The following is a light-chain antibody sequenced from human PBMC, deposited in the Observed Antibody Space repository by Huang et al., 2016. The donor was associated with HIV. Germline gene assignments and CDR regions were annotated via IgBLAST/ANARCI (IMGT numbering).Light chain of an antibody. CDR3: QHYKSYPPT. V-gene: IGKV1-16*02. CDR1: QDINFY. Sequence: TQSTWGLSASVGDRVTITCRASQDINFYLAWFQQKPGKAPKSLIYHASSLQSGVPSKFSGSGSGTEFTLTIRSLQPEDSATYFCQHYKSYPPTFDQGTKVEIK. CDR2: HAS. J-gene: IGKJ1*01.